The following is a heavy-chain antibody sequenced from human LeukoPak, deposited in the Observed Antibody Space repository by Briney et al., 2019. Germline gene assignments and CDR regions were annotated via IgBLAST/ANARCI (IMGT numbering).Heavy chain of an antibody. J-gene: IGHJ6*03. V-gene: IGHV3-48*01. CDR2: ISSSSTTI. D-gene: IGHD6-13*01. CDR1: GFTFSSYS. Sequence: PGGSLRLSCAASGFTFSSYSMMWVRQAPGKGLEWVSYISSSSTTIYYADSVKGRFTISRDNAKNSVYLQMNSLRAEDTAVYYCARVKQRLVRLLGRDTTYNYYYYMDVWGKGTTVTVSS. CDR3: ARVKQRLVRLLGRDTTYNYYYYMDV.